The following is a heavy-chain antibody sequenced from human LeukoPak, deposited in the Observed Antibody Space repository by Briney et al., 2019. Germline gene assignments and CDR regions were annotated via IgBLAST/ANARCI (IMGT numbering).Heavy chain of an antibody. V-gene: IGHV3-NL1*01. CDR3: AKSLSRYSSGWSVLGGIDY. J-gene: IGHJ4*02. Sequence: PGGSPRLSCGVSGFNFDDYAMHWVRQAPGKGLEWVSVIYAGGSTYYADSVKGRFTISRDNSKNTLYLQMNSLRAEDTAVYYCAKSLSRYSSGWSVLGGIDYWGQGTLVTVSS. CDR1: GFNFDDYA. CDR2: IYAGGST. D-gene: IGHD6-19*01.